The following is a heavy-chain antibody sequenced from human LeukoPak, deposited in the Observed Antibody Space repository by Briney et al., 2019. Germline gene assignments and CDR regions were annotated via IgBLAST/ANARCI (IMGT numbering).Heavy chain of an antibody. V-gene: IGHV5-51*01. Sequence: GESLKISCKGSGYIFTNYWIGWVRQLSGKGLEWVGIIYPGDSDTRYSPSFQGQVTISADKSISTAYLQWSSLKASDTAMYYCARRTYYDSTGSDYWGQGTLVTVSS. D-gene: IGHD3-22*01. CDR3: ARRTYYDSTGSDY. CDR2: IYPGDSDT. J-gene: IGHJ4*02. CDR1: GYIFTNYW.